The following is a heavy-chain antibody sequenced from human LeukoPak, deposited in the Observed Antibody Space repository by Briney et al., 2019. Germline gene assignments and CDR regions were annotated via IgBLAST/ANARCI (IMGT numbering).Heavy chain of an antibody. CDR3: ARGLRRITMVRGVITGPKFDP. Sequence: SETLSLTCAVYGGSFSDYYWSWIRQLPGKGLEWIGEINHSGTTNYNPSFKSRATISVDTSKSHFSLDLRSVTAADTAVYYCARGLRRITMVRGVITGPKFDPWGQGTLVTVSS. CDR2: INHSGTT. J-gene: IGHJ5*02. V-gene: IGHV4-34*01. D-gene: IGHD3-10*01. CDR1: GGSFSDYY.